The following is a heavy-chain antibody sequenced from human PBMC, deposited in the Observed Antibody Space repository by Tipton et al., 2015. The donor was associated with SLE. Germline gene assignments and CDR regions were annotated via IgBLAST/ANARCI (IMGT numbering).Heavy chain of an antibody. D-gene: IGHD3-10*01. CDR3: AASAVTRYGSGSRRIWYFDL. CDR2: INHSGST. CDR1: GGSFSGYY. V-gene: IGHV4-34*01. Sequence: TLSLTCAVYGGSFSGYYWSWIRQPPGKGLEWIGEINHSGSTNYNPSLKSRVTISVDTSKNQFSLKLSSVTAADTAVYYCAASAVTRYGSGSRRIWYFDLWGRGTLVTVSS. J-gene: IGHJ2*01.